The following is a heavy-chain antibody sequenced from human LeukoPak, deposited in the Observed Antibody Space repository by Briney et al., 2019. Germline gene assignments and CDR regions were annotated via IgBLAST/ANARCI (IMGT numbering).Heavy chain of an antibody. CDR2: IYYSGST. V-gene: IGHV4-59*01. Sequence: PSQTLSLTCTVSGGSISSYYWSWIRQPPGKGLEWIGYIYYSGSTNYNPSLKSRVTISVDTSKNQFSLKLSSVTAADTAVYYCARHVTEIAAAGTTRDYWGQGTLVTVSS. CDR3: ARHVTEIAAAGTTRDY. D-gene: IGHD6-13*01. CDR1: GGSISSYY. J-gene: IGHJ4*02.